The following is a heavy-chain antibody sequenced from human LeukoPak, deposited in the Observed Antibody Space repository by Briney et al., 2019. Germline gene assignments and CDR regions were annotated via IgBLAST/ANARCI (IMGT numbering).Heavy chain of an antibody. CDR3: ARDSYSYGYFGY. D-gene: IGHD5-18*01. Sequence: SVKVSCKASGGTFSSYAISWVRQAPGQGLEWMGRIIPILGIANYAQKFQGRVTITADKSTSTAYMELSSLRSEDTAVYYCARDSYSYGYFGYWGQGTLVTVSS. J-gene: IGHJ4*02. CDR1: GGTFSSYA. CDR2: IIPILGIA. V-gene: IGHV1-69*04.